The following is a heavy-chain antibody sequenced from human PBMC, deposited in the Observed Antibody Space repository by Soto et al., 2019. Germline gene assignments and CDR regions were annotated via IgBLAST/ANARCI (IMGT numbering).Heavy chain of an antibody. CDR3: AGYCSGGSCYGS. Sequence: SVKVSCKASGGTFSSYAISWVRQAPGQGLEWMGGIIPIFGTANYAQKFQGRVTITADESTSTAYMELSSLRSEDTAVYYCAGYCSGGSCYGSWGQGTMVTVSS. D-gene: IGHD2-15*01. CDR1: GGTFSSYA. J-gene: IGHJ4*02. CDR2: IIPIFGTA. V-gene: IGHV1-69*13.